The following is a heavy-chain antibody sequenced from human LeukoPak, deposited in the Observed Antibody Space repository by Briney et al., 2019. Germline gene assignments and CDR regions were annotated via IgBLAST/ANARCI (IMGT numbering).Heavy chain of an antibody. CDR3: ARMYSGTSYYFDF. CDR2: FSYSGST. D-gene: IGHD1-26*01. CDR1: GVSISDYH. Sequence: SETLSLTCSVSGVSISDYHWIWIRQPPAKGLEWMGYFSYSGSTRYNPSLKSRVTMSVDTSKNQFSLRLISVAAADTAVYYCARMYSGTSYYFDFWGQGTLVTASS. V-gene: IGHV4-59*01. J-gene: IGHJ4*02.